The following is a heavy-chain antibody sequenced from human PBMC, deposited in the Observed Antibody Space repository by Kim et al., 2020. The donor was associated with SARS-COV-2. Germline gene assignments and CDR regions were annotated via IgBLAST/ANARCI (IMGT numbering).Heavy chain of an antibody. Sequence: GRSLRLSCAASGFTFSSYWMHWVRQAPGMGLVWVSRINSDGSSTSYADSVKGRFTISRDNAKNTLYLQMNSLRAEDTAVYYCASRRYSGSYYYFDYWGQGTLVTVSS. CDR2: INSDGSST. CDR1: GFTFSSYW. CDR3: ASRRYSGSYYYFDY. V-gene: IGHV3-74*01. D-gene: IGHD1-26*01. J-gene: IGHJ4*02.